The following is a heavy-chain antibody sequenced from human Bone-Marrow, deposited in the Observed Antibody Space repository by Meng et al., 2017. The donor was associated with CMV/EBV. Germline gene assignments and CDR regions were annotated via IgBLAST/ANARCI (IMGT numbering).Heavy chain of an antibody. J-gene: IGHJ4*02. Sequence: SEPLSLTCAVYGGSFSGYYWSWIRQPPGKGLEWIGYFYNSGITNYNPSLKSRVTISVDTPKNQFSLRLSSVTAADTAVYYCARGGRYSYSWYGFYGFWGPGTLVTVSS. CDR1: GGSFSGYY. CDR2: FYNSGIT. D-gene: IGHD6-13*01. V-gene: IGHV4-59*01. CDR3: ARGGRYSYSWYGFYGF.